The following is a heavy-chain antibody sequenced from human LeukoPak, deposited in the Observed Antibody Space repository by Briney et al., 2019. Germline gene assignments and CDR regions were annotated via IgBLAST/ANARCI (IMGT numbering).Heavy chain of an antibody. V-gene: IGHV4-34*01. Sequence: PSETLSLTCAVYGGSFSGYYWSWIRQPPGKGLEWIGEINHSGSTNFNPSPKSQVTISVDTSKNQFSLKLSSVTAADTAVYYCARTPLRGVRAYYYYGMDVWGQGTTVTVSS. CDR1: GGSFSGYY. D-gene: IGHD3-10*01. CDR3: ARTPLRGVRAYYYYGMDV. J-gene: IGHJ6*02. CDR2: INHSGST.